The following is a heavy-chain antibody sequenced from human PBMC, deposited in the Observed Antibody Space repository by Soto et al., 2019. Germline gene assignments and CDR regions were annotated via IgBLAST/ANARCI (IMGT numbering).Heavy chain of an antibody. D-gene: IGHD5-12*01. CDR1: GYIFVNYG. CDR3: VMVDNYGTPTPLDV. V-gene: IGHV1-18*01. J-gene: IGHJ6*02. Sequence: QVQLVQSGDEVKKPGASVKVSCKASGYIFVNYGIAWVRQAPGQGLEWMGWISPYTGNTHSATKIQGRITMTTDTSTSTAYMGLGSLTSYDTAVYYCVMVDNYGTPTPLDVWGQGTTVTVSS. CDR2: ISPYTGNT.